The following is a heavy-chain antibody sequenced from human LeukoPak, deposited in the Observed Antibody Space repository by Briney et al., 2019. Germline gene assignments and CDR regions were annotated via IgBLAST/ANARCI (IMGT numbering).Heavy chain of an antibody. Sequence: PGGSLRLSCAASGFTFSSYAMSWVRQAPGKGLEWVSAISGSGNSTYYADSVKGRFTISRDNSKNTMFLQMNSLRAEDTAVYYCAKKGGVSAYFYDEYWGQGTLVTVSS. J-gene: IGHJ4*02. CDR3: AKKGGVSAYFYDEY. D-gene: IGHD3-22*01. V-gene: IGHV3-23*01. CDR1: GFTFSSYA. CDR2: ISGSGNST.